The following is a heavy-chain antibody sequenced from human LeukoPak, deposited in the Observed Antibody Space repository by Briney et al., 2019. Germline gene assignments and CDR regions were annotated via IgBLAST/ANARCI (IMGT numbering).Heavy chain of an antibody. V-gene: IGHV3-66*01. CDR3: ARFYDTSGYLDC. CDR2: IYDGGIT. D-gene: IGHD3-22*01. J-gene: IGHJ4*02. CDR1: GFTVSTKF. Sequence: GGSLRLSCAASGFTVSTKFMSWVRQAPGKGLEWVSVIYDGGITYYADSVKGRFTISGDNSKNMLFLQMNSLRAEDTAAYYCARFYDTSGYLDCWGQGTLVTVSS.